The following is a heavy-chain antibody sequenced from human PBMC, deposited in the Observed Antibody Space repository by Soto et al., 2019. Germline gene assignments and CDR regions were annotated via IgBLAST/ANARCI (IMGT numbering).Heavy chain of an antibody. Sequence: SETLSLTCTVSGCSISSGGYYWSWIRQHPGKGLEWIGYIYYSGSTYYNPSPKSRVTISVDTSKNQFSLKLSSVTAADTAVYYCARALPDSSGRYYDYWGQGTLVTVSS. D-gene: IGHD6-19*01. J-gene: IGHJ4*02. CDR3: ARALPDSSGRYYDY. CDR2: IYYSGST. V-gene: IGHV4-31*03. CDR1: GCSISSGGYY.